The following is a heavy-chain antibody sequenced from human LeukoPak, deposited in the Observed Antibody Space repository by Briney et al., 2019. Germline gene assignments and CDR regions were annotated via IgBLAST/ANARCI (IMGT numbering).Heavy chain of an antibody. CDR3: ARDPAVTTFYYYYMDV. Sequence: VASVKVSCKASGYTFTGYYMHWVRQAPGQGLEWMGWINPNSGGTNYAQKFQGRVSMTRDTSISTAYMELSRLRSDDTAVYYCARDPAVTTFYYYYMDVWGKGTTVTVSS. CDR1: GYTFTGYY. V-gene: IGHV1-2*02. D-gene: IGHD4-17*01. CDR2: INPNSGGT. J-gene: IGHJ6*03.